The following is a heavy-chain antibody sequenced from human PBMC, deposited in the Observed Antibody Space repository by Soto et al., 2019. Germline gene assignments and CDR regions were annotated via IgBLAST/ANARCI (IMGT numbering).Heavy chain of an antibody. V-gene: IGHV3-30*18. CDR3: AKDSEGITGTPGYFDY. D-gene: IGHD1-7*01. J-gene: IGHJ4*02. CDR1: GFTFSSYG. CDR2: ISYDGSNK. Sequence: GGSLRLSCAASGFTFSSYGMHWVRQAPGKGLEWVAVISYDGSNKYYADSVKGRFTISRDNSKNTLYLQMNSLRAEDTAVYYCAKDSEGITGTPGYFDYWGQGTLVTVSS.